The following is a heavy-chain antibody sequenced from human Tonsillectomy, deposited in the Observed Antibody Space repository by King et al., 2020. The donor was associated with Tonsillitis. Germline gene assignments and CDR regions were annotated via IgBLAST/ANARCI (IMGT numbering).Heavy chain of an antibody. V-gene: IGHV3-15*07. J-gene: IGHJ4*02. D-gene: IGHD6-13*01. CDR1: VFTFSNAW. CDR2: IKSKSDGGTT. CDR3: TTDLDITAAGPFDY. Sequence: VQLVESGGGLVKPGGSLRLSFAASVFTFSNAWMNWVRQAPGKGLEWVGRIKSKSDGGTTDYAAPVKGRPTISRDDSKNKLYVQMNSLKIEDTAVYYCTTDLDITAAGPFDYWGLGTLVTVSS.